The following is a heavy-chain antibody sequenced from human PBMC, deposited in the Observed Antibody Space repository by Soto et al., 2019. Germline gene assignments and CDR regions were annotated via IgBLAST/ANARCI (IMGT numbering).Heavy chain of an antibody. CDR2: IYWDGDK. CDR3: AHRRYDSSSYSAFDV. CDR1: GFSLSTSGVG. Sequence: QITLKESGPTLVKATQTLTLTCTVSGFSLSTSGVGVGWIRQPPGKALEWLALIYWDGDKCYSPSLKTRLTITKDTSKNQVVLTITNMDPVDTATYYCAHRRYDSSSYSAFDVWGQGTMVTVSS. V-gene: IGHV2-5*02. J-gene: IGHJ3*01. D-gene: IGHD3-22*01.